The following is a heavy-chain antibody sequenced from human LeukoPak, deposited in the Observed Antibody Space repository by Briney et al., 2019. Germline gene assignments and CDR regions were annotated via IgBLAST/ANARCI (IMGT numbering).Heavy chain of an antibody. CDR3: AKDGTGCGGDCYSDY. D-gene: IGHD2-21*02. V-gene: IGHV3-23*01. CDR1: GFTFDTYG. Sequence: GSLRLSCAASGFTFDTYGMSWVRQAPGKGPEWVSSISSSSANTYYADSVKGRFTISRDNSKNTLYLQMNSLRAEDTAVYYCAKDGTGCGGDCYSDYWGQGTLVTVSS. J-gene: IGHJ4*02. CDR2: ISSSSANT.